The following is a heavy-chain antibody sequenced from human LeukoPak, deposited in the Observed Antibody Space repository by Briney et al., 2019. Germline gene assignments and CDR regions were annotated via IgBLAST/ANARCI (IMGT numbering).Heavy chain of an antibody. CDR2: ISSSGSTI. V-gene: IGHV3-48*03. CDR3: ARTYGDYAPFDY. CDR1: GFTFSSYE. Sequence: GGSLRLSCAASGFTFSSYEMNWVRQAPGKGLEWVSYISSSGSTIYYADSVKGRFTISRDNAKNSLYLQMNSLRAEDTAVYYYARTYGDYAPFDYWGQGTLVTVSS. D-gene: IGHD4-17*01. J-gene: IGHJ4*02.